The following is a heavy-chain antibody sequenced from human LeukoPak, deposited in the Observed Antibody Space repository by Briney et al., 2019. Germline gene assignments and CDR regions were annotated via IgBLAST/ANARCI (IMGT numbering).Heavy chain of an antibody. CDR2: IYYSGST. V-gene: IGHV4-31*03. CDR1: GGSISSGGYY. J-gene: IGHJ4*02. Sequence: SETQSLTCTVSGGSISSGGYYWSWIRQHPGKGLEWIGYIYYSGSTYYNPSLKSRVTISVDTSKNQFSLKLSSVTAADTAVYYCARADYGDYGAPYYFDYWGQGTLVTVSS. CDR3: ARADYGDYGAPYYFDY. D-gene: IGHD4-17*01.